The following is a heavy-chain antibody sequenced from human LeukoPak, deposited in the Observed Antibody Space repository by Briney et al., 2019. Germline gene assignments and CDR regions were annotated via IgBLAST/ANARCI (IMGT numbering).Heavy chain of an antibody. D-gene: IGHD6-19*01. CDR3: IRSLAD. V-gene: IGHV3-72*01. CDR1: GFTFSSYS. J-gene: IGHJ4*02. Sequence: GGSLRLSCAASGFTFSSYSMNWVRQAPGKGLEWVGRIRNQANSYTTEYAASVKGRFTLSRDDSKSSLFVQMNSLKTEDTAVYFCIRSLADWGQGTQVTVSS. CDR2: IRNQANSYTT.